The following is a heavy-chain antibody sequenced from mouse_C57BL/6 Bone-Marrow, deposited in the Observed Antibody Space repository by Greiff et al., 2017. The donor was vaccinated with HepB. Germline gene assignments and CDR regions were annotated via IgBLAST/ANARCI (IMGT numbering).Heavy chain of an antibody. J-gene: IGHJ1*03. CDR3: TRERSYYYGSSYWYFDV. D-gene: IGHD1-1*01. Sequence: EVKVVESGEGLVKPGGSLKLSCAASGFTFSSYAMSWVRQTPEKRLEWVAYISSGGDYIYYADTVKGRFTISRDNARNTLYLQMSSLKSEDTAMYYCTRERSYYYGSSYWYFDVWGTGTTVTVSS. CDR2: ISSGGDYI. V-gene: IGHV5-9-1*02. CDR1: GFTFSSYA.